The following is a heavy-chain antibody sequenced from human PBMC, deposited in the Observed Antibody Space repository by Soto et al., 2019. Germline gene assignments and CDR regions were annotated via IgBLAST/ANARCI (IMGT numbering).Heavy chain of an antibody. V-gene: IGHV3-30*18. CDR3: AKDKYDSSGYYYSWYFDL. J-gene: IGHJ2*01. Sequence: QVQLVESGGGVVQPGRSLRLSCAASGFTFSSYGMHWVRQAPGKGLEWVAVISYDGSNKYYADSVKGRFTISRDNSKNTLYLQMTSLRAEDTAVYYCAKDKYDSSGYYYSWYFDLWGRGTLVTVSS. CDR1: GFTFSSYG. CDR2: ISYDGSNK. D-gene: IGHD3-22*01.